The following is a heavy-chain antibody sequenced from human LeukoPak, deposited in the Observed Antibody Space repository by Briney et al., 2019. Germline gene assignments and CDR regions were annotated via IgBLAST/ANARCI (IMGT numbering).Heavy chain of an antibody. D-gene: IGHD2-2*01. CDR3: ARGRYPPRYCSSTSCHSNNWFDP. CDR1: GGSISSGGYY. V-gene: IGHV4-31*03. Sequence: PSQTLSLTCTVSGGSISSGGYYWSWIRQHPGKGLEWIGYIYYSGSTYYNPSLKSRVTISVDTSKNQFSLKLSSVTAADTAVYHCARGRYPPRYCSSTSCHSNNWFDPWGQGTLVTVSS. CDR2: IYYSGST. J-gene: IGHJ5*02.